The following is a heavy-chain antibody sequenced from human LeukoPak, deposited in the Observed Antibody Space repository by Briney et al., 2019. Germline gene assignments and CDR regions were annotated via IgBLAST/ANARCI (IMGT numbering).Heavy chain of an antibody. Sequence: PGGSLRLSCAASGFTFSSYWMSWVRQAPGKGLEWVSGISGSGTTKYYAESVKGRFTISRDNSKNTVYLQMSSLRAEDTAVYYCAKVIYSNYGYFDYWGQGTLVTVSS. J-gene: IGHJ4*02. CDR2: ISGSGTTK. V-gene: IGHV3-23*01. D-gene: IGHD4-11*01. CDR3: AKVIYSNYGYFDY. CDR1: GFTFSSYW.